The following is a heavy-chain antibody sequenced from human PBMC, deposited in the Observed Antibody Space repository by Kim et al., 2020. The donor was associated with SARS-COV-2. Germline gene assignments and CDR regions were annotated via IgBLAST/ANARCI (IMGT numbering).Heavy chain of an antibody. CDR3: ARDLFHTGFDY. J-gene: IGHJ4*02. CDR2: NT. Sequence: NTKVAQQFQVRVTFTRDTAANTASMELSSLGSEDTAVYYCARDLFHTGFDYWGQGTLVAVSS. V-gene: IGHV1-3*01. D-gene: IGHD2-8*02.